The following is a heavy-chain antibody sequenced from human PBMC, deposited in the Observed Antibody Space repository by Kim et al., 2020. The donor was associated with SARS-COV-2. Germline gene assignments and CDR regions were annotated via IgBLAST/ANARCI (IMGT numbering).Heavy chain of an antibody. J-gene: IGHJ4*02. Sequence: GESLKISCTTSGYSFDSFSLGWVRQRPGKGLEWVALIFPGDSDTKYSPSFQGRVIVSVDKATSTAYLQWTTLTASDTAIYYCARVGVFGVISAIDFWGPGTQLTVSS. CDR3: ARVGVFGVISAIDF. D-gene: IGHD3-3*01. CDR1: GYSFDSFS. V-gene: IGHV5-51*01. CDR2: IFPGDSDT.